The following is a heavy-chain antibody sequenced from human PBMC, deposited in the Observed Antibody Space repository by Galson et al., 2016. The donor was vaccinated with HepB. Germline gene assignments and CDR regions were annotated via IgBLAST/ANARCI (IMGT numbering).Heavy chain of an antibody. CDR2: IYHTGTS. CDR3: ARASIVPGAKMVFDS. D-gene: IGHD2-2*01. J-gene: IGHJ5*01. V-gene: IGHV4-4*02. CDR1: GASVNSSTW. Sequence: SETLSLTCAVSGASVNSSTWWTWVRQAPGTGLEWIGEIYHTGTSNNNPSLLSRFTMSIDSSRNHFSRNLNSVTDADTAVYYCARASIVPGAKMVFDSWGQGILVTVSS.